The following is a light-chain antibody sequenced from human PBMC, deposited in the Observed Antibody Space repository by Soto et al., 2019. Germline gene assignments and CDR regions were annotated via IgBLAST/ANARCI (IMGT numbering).Light chain of an antibody. Sequence: QLVLTQSPSASASLGASVKLTCTLSRGHSSYAIAWHQQQPEKGPRYLMKLNSDGSHSKGDGIPDRFSGSSSGAERYLTISSLQPEDEADYYCQTWGTAIPVVFGGGTKLTVL. J-gene: IGLJ2*01. CDR2: LNSDGSH. CDR1: RGHSSYA. V-gene: IGLV4-69*01. CDR3: QTWGTAIPVV.